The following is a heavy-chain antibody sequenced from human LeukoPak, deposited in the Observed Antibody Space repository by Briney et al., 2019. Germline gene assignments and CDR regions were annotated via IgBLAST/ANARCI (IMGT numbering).Heavy chain of an antibody. Sequence: SETLALTCTGSGVPICSYYWSLIRQPPGKGLEWIGYIYYSGSTNYNPPLKSRVTISADTSKSPSSLKLSSVTTAEPAVYYCAIAPLKSNGMAVSGEGTTVTVSS. CDR1: GVPICSYY. CDR3: AIAPLKSNGMAV. V-gene: IGHV4-59*01. CDR2: IYYSGST. J-gene: IGHJ6*04.